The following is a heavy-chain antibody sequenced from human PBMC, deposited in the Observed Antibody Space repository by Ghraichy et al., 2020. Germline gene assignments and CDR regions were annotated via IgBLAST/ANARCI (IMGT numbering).Heavy chain of an antibody. CDR1: GGSFSGYY. J-gene: IGHJ4*02. D-gene: IGHD5-24*01. Sequence: SETLSLTCAVYGGSFSGYYWSWIRQPPGKGLEWIGEINHSGSTNYNPSLKSRVTISVDTSKNQFSLKLSSVTAADTAVYYCARVGDGYNWGSFDYWGQGTLVTVSA. CDR3: ARVGDGYNWGSFDY. V-gene: IGHV4-34*01. CDR2: INHSGST.